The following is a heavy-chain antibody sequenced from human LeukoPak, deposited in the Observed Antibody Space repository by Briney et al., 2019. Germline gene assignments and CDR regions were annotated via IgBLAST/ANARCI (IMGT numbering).Heavy chain of an antibody. V-gene: IGHV3-7*01. D-gene: IGHD6-25*01. CDR2: IKQDGSDK. J-gene: IGHJ4*02. CDR3: ARDLAAAFDY. CDR1: GFTFSSYW. Sequence: GGSLRLSCAASGFTFSSYWMSWVRQAPGKGLEWVANIKQDGSDKNYVDSVKGRFAISRDNAKNSLYLQMNSLRAEDTAVYYCARDLAAAFDYWGQGTLVTVSS.